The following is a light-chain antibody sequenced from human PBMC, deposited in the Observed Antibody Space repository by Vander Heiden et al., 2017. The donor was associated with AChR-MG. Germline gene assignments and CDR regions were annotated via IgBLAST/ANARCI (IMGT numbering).Light chain of an antibody. CDR3: CSYAGSSTFDVV. V-gene: IGLV2-23*03. Sequence: QSALTQHVSVSGSPGQSITISCTGTSSDVGSYNLVSWYQQHPGKAPKLMIYEGSKRPSGVSNRFSGSKSGNTASLTISGLQAEDEADYYCCSYAGSSTFDVVFGGGTKLTVL. J-gene: IGLJ2*01. CDR2: EGS. CDR1: SSDVGSYNL.